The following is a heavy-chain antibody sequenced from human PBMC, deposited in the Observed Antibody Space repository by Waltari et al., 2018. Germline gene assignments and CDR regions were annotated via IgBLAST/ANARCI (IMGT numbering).Heavy chain of an antibody. D-gene: IGHD1-1*01. CDR3: VRSANWDGTTACDIVAS. CDR1: GGPITSAHYY. V-gene: IGHV4-61*02. CDR2: FHSSGNT. J-gene: IGHJ4*02. Sequence: QVQLQESGPGLVEPSQSLSLTCSVPGGPITSAHYYWAWIRKPAGKRLEWIGRFHSSGNTEYSPSLKSRVSISIDWSKDQFSLRLTSVTAADTAVYYCVRSANWDGTTACDIVASWGQGKLVTVSS.